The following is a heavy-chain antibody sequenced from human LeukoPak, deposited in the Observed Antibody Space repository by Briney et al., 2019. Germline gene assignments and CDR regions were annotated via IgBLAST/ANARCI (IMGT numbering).Heavy chain of an antibody. J-gene: IGHJ4*02. CDR3: ARGTPLSYSSGWFFDY. Sequence: SPSEALSLTCTVSGDSISSYSWNWIRQPPGRGLEWIGYIYYSGSTDYNPSLKSRVTISVDTSKNQFSLRLSSVTAADTAVYYCARGTPLSYSSGWFFDYWGQGTLVTVSS. V-gene: IGHV4-59*01. D-gene: IGHD6-19*01. CDR2: IYYSGST. CDR1: GDSISSYS.